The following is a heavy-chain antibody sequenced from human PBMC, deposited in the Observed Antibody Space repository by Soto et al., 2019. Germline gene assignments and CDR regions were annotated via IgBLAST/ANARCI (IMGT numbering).Heavy chain of an antibody. CDR2: IYYSGST. Sequence: QVQLQESGPGLVKPSETLSLTCTVSGGSVSSGSYYWSWIRQPPGKGLEWNGYIYYSGSTNYNPSLKSRVTISVDTSKNQFSLKLSSVTAADTAVYYCARGGIAAAGRGFDYWGQGTLVTVSS. V-gene: IGHV4-61*01. D-gene: IGHD6-13*01. CDR3: ARGGIAAAGRGFDY. J-gene: IGHJ4*02. CDR1: GGSVSSGSYY.